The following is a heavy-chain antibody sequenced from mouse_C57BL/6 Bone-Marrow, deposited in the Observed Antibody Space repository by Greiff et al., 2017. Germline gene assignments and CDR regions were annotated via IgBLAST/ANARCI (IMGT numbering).Heavy chain of an antibody. CDR2: ISDGGSYT. CDR1: GFTFSSYA. V-gene: IGHV5-4*01. Sequence: EVHLVESGGGLVKPGGSLKLSCAASGFTFSSYAMSWVRQTPEKRLEWVATISDGGSYTYYPDNVKGRFTISRDHAKNNLYLQMGHLKSEDTAMYYWARADSSGPAWFAYWGPGTLVTVSA. CDR3: ARADSSGPAWFAY. D-gene: IGHD3-2*01. J-gene: IGHJ3*01.